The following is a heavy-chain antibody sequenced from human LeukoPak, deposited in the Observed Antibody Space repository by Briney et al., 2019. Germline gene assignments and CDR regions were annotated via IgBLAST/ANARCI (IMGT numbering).Heavy chain of an antibody. D-gene: IGHD6-6*01. J-gene: IGHJ6*03. CDR2: IIPILGIA. CDR3: ARGIAARPPYYYYYMDV. V-gene: IGHV1-69*04. Sequence: GASVKVSCKASGGTFSSYAISWVRQAPGQGLEWMGRIIPILGIANYAQKFQGRVTITTDESTSTAYMELSSLRSEDTAVYYCARGIAARPPYYYYYMDVWGKGTTVTVSS. CDR1: GGTFSSYA.